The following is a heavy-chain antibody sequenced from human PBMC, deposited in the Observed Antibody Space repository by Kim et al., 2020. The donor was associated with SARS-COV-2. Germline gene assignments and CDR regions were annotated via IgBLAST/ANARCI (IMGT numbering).Heavy chain of an antibody. D-gene: IGHD3-9*01. J-gene: IGHJ5*02. Sequence: GESLKISCKGSGYSFTSYWIGWVRQMPGKGLEWMGIIYPGDSDTRYSPSFQGQVTISADKSISTAYLQWSSLKASDTAMYYCARMPPTTDILTGYAYNWFDPWGQGTLVTVSS. V-gene: IGHV5-51*01. CDR1: GYSFTSYW. CDR3: ARMPPTTDILTGYAYNWFDP. CDR2: IYPGDSDT.